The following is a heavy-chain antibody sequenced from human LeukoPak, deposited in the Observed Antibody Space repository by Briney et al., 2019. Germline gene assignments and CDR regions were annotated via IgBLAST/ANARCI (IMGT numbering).Heavy chain of an antibody. CDR2: ITSSGTYI. Sequence: GGSLRLSCATSGFTFSNYNMNWVRQAPGRALEWVSSITSSGTYIFYADSVKGRFTVSRDNAKNSLYLQMNSLGPEDTAVYYCARDPYSGNYGNYYYYYMDVWGKGTTVTISS. CDR3: ARDPYSGNYGNYYYYYMDV. CDR1: GFTFSNYN. V-gene: IGHV3-21*01. D-gene: IGHD1-26*01. J-gene: IGHJ6*03.